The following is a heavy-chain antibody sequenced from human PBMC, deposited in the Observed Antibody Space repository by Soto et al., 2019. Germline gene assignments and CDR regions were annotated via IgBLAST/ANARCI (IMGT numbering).Heavy chain of an antibody. D-gene: IGHD5-12*01. CDR2: INHSGST. J-gene: IGHJ6*02. Sequence: SETLSLTCDVPGASFSGFFWSWIRLPPGKGVEWIGEINHSGSTNYNPSLKSRVTISVDTSKNQFSLKLSSVTAADTAVYYCARLVRGYSGYAWHYYYGMDVWGQGTTVS. CDR1: GASFSGFF. CDR3: ARLVRGYSGYAWHYYYGMDV. V-gene: IGHV4-34*01.